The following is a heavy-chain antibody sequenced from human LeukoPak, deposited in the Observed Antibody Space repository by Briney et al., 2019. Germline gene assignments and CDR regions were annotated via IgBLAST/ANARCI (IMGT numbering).Heavy chain of an antibody. CDR3: ASLVAAAFDI. J-gene: IGHJ3*02. D-gene: IGHD2-15*01. Sequence: SESLSLTCTVSGYSISSGYYWGWIRQPPGKGLEWIGSIYYSGSTYYNPSLKSRVTISVDTSKNQFSLKLSSVTAADTAVYYCASLVAAAFDIWGQGTMVTVSS. CDR1: GYSISSGYY. CDR2: IYYSGST. V-gene: IGHV4-38-2*02.